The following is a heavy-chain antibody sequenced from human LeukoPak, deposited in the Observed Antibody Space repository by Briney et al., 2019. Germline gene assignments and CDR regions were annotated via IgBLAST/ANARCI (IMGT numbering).Heavy chain of an antibody. V-gene: IGHV4-39*01. D-gene: IGHD4-17*01. CDR3: TGDYGDYVIGH. CDR1: GGSISSTTYY. Sequence: PSETLSLTCTVSGGSISSTTYYWGWIRQPPGKGLEWIGSMHYSGSTYYNPSLNSRVTISLDTSKNLFSLRLSSVTAVDTAVYYCTGDYGDYVIGHWGQGTLVTVSS. J-gene: IGHJ4*02. CDR2: MHYSGST.